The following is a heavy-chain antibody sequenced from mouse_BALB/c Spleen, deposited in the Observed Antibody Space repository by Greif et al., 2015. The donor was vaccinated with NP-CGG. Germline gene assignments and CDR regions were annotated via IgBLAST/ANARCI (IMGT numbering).Heavy chain of an antibody. J-gene: IGHJ4*01. CDR1: GYTFTDYY. D-gene: IGHD4-1*01. V-gene: IGHV1-84*02. CDR2: IYPGSGNT. CDR3: ARRTGTEAMDY. Sequence: QVQLQQSGPELVKPGASVKISCKASGYTFTDYYINWVNQKPGQGLEWIGWIYPGSGNTKYNEKFKGKATLTVDTSSSTAYMQFSSPTSEDTAVYFCARRTGTEAMDYWGQGTSVTVSS.